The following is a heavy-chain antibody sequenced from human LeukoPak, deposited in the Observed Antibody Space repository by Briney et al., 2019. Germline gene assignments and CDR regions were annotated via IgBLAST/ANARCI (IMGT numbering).Heavy chain of an antibody. Sequence: PSETLSLTCTVSGGSISSGTYFWSWIRQPAGKGLEWIGRIYTSGSTNYNPSLKSRVTMSVDTSRNQFSLRLSSVTAADTAVYYCASEVPASIDYFQHWGQGTLSPSPQ. CDR2: IYTSGST. D-gene: IGHD2-2*02. CDR1: GGSISSGTYF. J-gene: IGHJ1*01. CDR3: ASEVPASIDYFQH. V-gene: IGHV4-61*02.